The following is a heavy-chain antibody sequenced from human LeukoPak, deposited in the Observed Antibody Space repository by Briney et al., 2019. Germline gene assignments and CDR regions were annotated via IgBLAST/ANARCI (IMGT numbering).Heavy chain of an antibody. CDR3: ARGPSGCVDY. Sequence: GGSLRLSCAVSGFAFGSEAMSWVRQSPAGGLEWVASISPGGGTTYYADYVRGRFTISRDNSKNSLFVQMNSLRTEDTAVYYCARGPSGCVDYWGQGTQVTVSS. CDR2: ISPGGGTT. J-gene: IGHJ4*02. D-gene: IGHD6-19*01. CDR1: GFAFGSEA. V-gene: IGHV3-23*01.